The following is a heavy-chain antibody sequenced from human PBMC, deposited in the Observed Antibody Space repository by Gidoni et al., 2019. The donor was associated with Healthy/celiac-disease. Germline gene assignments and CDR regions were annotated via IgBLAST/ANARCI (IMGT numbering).Heavy chain of an antibody. J-gene: IGHJ5*02. CDR1: GFTFSSYA. CDR2: ISGSGGST. D-gene: IGHD3-16*01. CDR3: AKEVAFFFLWP. Sequence: EVKRLESGGGLVQPGGSLRLSCAACGFTFSSYAMSWVRQAPGKGLEWVSAISGSGGSTYYADSVKGRFTISRDNSKNTLYLQMNSLRAEDTAVYYCAKEVAFFFLWPWGQGTLVTVSS. V-gene: IGHV3-23*01.